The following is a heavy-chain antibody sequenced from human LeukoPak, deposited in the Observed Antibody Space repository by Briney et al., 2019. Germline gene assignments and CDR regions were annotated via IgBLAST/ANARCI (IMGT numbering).Heavy chain of an antibody. CDR3: TRDGIPETNWSGYYIDY. D-gene: IGHD3-3*01. V-gene: IGHV3-49*04. CDR2: IRSRTHGGTT. CDR1: GFTFSSYW. Sequence: PGGSLRLSCATSGFTFSSYWMSWVRQAPGKGLEWVGFIRSRTHGGTTEFAAPVKDRFSISRDDSKRIAYLQMNSLKTEDTAVYYCTRDGIPETNWSGYYIDYWGQGTLVTVSS. J-gene: IGHJ4*02.